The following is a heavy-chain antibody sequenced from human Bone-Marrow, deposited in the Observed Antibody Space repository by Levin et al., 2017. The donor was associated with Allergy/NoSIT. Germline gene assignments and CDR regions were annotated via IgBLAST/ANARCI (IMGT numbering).Heavy chain of an antibody. CDR1: GFTFSSYA. D-gene: IGHD5-12*01. J-gene: IGHJ4*02. CDR3: ARDLIFMSGYDSPKDEKDH. Sequence: GESLKISCAASGFTFSSYAMHWVRQAPGKGLEWVAVISYDGSNKHYADSVKGRFTISRDNSKNTLYLQMNSLRAEDTAVYYCARDLIFMSGYDSPKDEKDHWGQGILVTVSS. CDR2: ISYDGSNK. V-gene: IGHV3-30-3*01.